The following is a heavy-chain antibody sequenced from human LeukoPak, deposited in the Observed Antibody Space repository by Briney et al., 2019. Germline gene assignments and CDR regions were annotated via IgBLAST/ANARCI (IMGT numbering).Heavy chain of an antibody. V-gene: IGHV1-18*01. Sequence: ASVKVSCKASGYTFTSYGISWVRQAPGQGLGWMGWISAYNSDTNYAQKLQGRVTMATDTSTSTAYMELRSLRSDDTAVYYCARVWVELWGRWFDPWGQGTLVTVSS. CDR3: ARVWVELWGRWFDP. J-gene: IGHJ5*02. CDR1: GYTFTSYG. CDR2: ISAYNSDT. D-gene: IGHD1-26*01.